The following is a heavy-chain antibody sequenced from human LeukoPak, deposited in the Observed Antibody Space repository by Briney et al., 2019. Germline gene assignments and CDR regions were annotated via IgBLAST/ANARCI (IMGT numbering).Heavy chain of an antibody. CDR3: ARGLPHRDGYNYSDY. V-gene: IGHV4-59*01. D-gene: IGHD5-24*01. CDR1: GGSIDITNY. Sequence: SETLSLTCDVSGGSIDITNYWSWVRQAPGKGLEWIGSIYYSRSTNHNPSLKSRLTISLDTSKNQFSLKLTSVTAADTAVYYCARGLPHRDGYNYSDYWGQGTLVTVSS. CDR2: IYYSRST. J-gene: IGHJ4*02.